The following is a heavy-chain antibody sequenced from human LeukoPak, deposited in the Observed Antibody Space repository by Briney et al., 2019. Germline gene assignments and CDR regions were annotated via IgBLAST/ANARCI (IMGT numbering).Heavy chain of an antibody. D-gene: IGHD6-19*01. V-gene: IGHV3-23*01. CDR3: AKGMSSGWYDGKDY. J-gene: IGHJ4*02. CDR2: INGNGGST. CDR1: GFTFMIYA. Sequence: EAALRLACSASGFTFMIYATSWLRQAPRKRLECVSGINGNGGSTYYADSVKGRFTISRDNSKNTLYLQMNSLRAEDTAVYYCAKGMSSGWYDGKDYWGQGTLVTVSS.